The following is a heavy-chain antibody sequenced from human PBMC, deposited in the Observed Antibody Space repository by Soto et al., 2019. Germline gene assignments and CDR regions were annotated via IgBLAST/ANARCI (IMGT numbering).Heavy chain of an antibody. D-gene: IGHD3-16*01. V-gene: IGHV1-69*12. CDR3: ARPRWGNSRWGYYYGMDV. Sequence: QVQLVQSGAAVKKPGSSVKVSCKASGGTFSSYAISWVRQAPGQGLEWMGGIIPIFGTANYAQKFQGRVTITADESTSTAYMELGSLRSEDTAVYYCARPRWGNSRWGYYYGMDVWGQGTTVSVSS. CDR1: GGTFSSYA. CDR2: IIPIFGTA. J-gene: IGHJ6*02.